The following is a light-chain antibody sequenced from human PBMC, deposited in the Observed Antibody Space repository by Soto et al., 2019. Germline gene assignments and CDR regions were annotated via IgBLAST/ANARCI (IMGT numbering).Light chain of an antibody. Sequence: DIQMTQSPSSLSACVGDRFTITVRASQGISTYLNWYQQKPGKAPELLIYAASYLGNGVPSRFSGSGSGTYFTLTISSLQPEDLATYYCQQSYNSPPITFGQGTRLEI. CDR2: AAS. CDR3: QQSYNSPPIT. V-gene: IGKV1-39*01. J-gene: IGKJ5*01. CDR1: QGISTY.